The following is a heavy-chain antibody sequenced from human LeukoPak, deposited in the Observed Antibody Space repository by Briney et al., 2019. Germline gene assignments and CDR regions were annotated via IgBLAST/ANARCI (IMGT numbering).Heavy chain of an antibody. D-gene: IGHD3-16*01. CDR1: GFSFSTYW. CDR2: IYSGGST. J-gene: IGHJ6*02. CDR3: ARGSGGWYYYGMDV. V-gene: IGHV3-66*01. Sequence: QAGGSLRLSCAASGFSFSTYWMSWVRQAPGKGLEWVSVIYSGGSTYYADSVKGRFTISRDNSKNTLYLQMNSLRAEDTAVYYCARGSGGWYYYGMDVWGQGTTVTVSS.